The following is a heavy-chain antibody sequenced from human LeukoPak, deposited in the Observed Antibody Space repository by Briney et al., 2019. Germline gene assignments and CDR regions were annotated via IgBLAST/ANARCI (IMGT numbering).Heavy chain of an antibody. CDR3: ARRGSSGWYVDV. Sequence: PGGSLRLSCAASGFTFSSYGMHWVRQAPGKGLEWVSSISSSSDYIYYADSVKGRFTISRDNAKNSLYLQMNSLRVEDTAVYYCARRGSSGWYVDVWGKGTTVTVSS. CDR2: ISSSSDYI. CDR1: GFTFSSYG. D-gene: IGHD6-19*01. J-gene: IGHJ6*04. V-gene: IGHV3-21*01.